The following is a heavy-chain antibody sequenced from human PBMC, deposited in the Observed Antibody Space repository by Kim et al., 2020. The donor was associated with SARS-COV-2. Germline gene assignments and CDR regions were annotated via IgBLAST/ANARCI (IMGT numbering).Heavy chain of an antibody. D-gene: IGHD3-22*01. CDR3: ARGDGITMTLL. V-gene: IGHV3-66*01. CDR2: IYSCGRT. Sequence: GGSLRLSCAASGFTVSSPYIRLVRQAPGKGLEWVSVIYSCGRTYYADSVKGRFTISRDNSKNTLYLQMNSLRAEDTAVYYCARGDGITMTLLWGQGTLVTVSS. CDR1: GFTVSSPY. J-gene: IGHJ4*02.